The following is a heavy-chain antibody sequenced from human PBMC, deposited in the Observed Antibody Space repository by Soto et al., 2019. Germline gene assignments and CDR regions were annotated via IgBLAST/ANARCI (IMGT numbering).Heavy chain of an antibody. Sequence: GGSLRLSCAASGFTFSSYSMNWVRQAPGKGLEWVSSISSSSYIYYADSVKGRFTISRDNAKNSLYLQMNSLRAEDTAVYYCAREGISGSYYWFDPWGQGTLVTVSS. V-gene: IGHV3-21*01. CDR2: ISSSSYI. CDR1: GFTFSSYS. CDR3: AREGISGSYYWFDP. J-gene: IGHJ5*02. D-gene: IGHD1-26*01.